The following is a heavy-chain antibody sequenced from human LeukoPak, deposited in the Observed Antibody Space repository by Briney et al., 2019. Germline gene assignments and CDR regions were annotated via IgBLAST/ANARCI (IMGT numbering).Heavy chain of an antibody. CDR1: GGTFSRFA. J-gene: IGHJ4*02. CDR3: ASSASGYDSYSFDY. Sequence: SVKVSCKASGGTFSRFAISWVRQAPGQGLEWMGRIIPILGIANYAQKFQGRVSITADKSTSTAYMALSSLRSDDTAVYYCASSASGYDSYSFDYWGQGTLVTVSS. CDR2: IIPILGIA. V-gene: IGHV1-69*04. D-gene: IGHD5-12*01.